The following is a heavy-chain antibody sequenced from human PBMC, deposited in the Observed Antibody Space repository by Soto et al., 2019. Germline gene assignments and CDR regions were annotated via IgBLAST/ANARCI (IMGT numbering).Heavy chain of an antibody. Sequence: GGSLRLSCAASGFTFSTYAPSWVRQAPGKGLEWVSAISANGQGIYYADSVRGRFTISRDNSKNTIFLHMDSLRAEDTAVYYCAKDRNYPRDQFHYWGQGTLVTVS. CDR2: ISANGQGI. J-gene: IGHJ4*02. D-gene: IGHD1-7*01. CDR3: AKDRNYPRDQFHY. CDR1: GFTFSTYA. V-gene: IGHV3-23*01.